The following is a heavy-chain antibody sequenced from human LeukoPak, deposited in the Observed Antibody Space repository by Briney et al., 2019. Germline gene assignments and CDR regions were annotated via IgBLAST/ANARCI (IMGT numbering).Heavy chain of an antibody. D-gene: IGHD3-22*01. V-gene: IGHV1-69*04. CDR3: ARDRGYDSSGYPRGYFDY. CDR2: IIPILGIA. Sequence: SVKVSCKASGGTFSSDAISWVRQAPGQGLEWMGRIIPILGIANYAQKFQGRVTITADESTSTAYMELSSLRSEDTAVYYCARDRGYDSSGYPRGYFDYWGQGTLVTVSS. J-gene: IGHJ4*02. CDR1: GGTFSSDA.